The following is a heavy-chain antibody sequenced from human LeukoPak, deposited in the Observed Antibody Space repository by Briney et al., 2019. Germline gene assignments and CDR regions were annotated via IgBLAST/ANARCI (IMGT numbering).Heavy chain of an antibody. CDR3: TRHSDKYCSGAGCFHYNFYGLDV. CDR1: GFTFSGSG. J-gene: IGHJ6*02. D-gene: IGHD2-15*01. V-gene: IGHV3-73*01. CDR2: IRNRADSYTT. Sequence: GGALRLSCAACGFTFSGSGMHWVRQAHGKGLEWLGRIRNRADSYTTVYAAPVLGRFIIPRDDSINMAYLQMTSLRVEDTAVYYCTRHSDKYCSGAGCFHYNFYGLDVWGQGTTVTVSS.